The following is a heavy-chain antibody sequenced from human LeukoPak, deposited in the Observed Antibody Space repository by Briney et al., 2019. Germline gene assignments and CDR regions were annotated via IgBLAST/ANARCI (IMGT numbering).Heavy chain of an antibody. V-gene: IGHV3-7*04. D-gene: IGHD2-2*01. CDR1: GLSFRSFW. Sequence: PGGSLRLSCAASGLSFRSFWMSWVRQAPGKGLEWVADIKEEGRTTYYVDSVKGRFTISRDNAKNTLYLQMNSLRAEDTAVYYCARDSPAGTSWRSEPTFDYWGQGTLVTVTS. CDR3: ARDSPAGTSWRSEPTFDY. CDR2: IKEEGRTT. J-gene: IGHJ4*02.